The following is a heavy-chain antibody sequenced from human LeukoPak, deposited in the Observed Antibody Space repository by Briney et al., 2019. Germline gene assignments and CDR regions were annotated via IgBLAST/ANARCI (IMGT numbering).Heavy chain of an antibody. CDR2: ISNDGSKK. J-gene: IGHJ4*02. D-gene: IGHD5-18*01. Sequence: GGSLRLSCAASGFTFSSYGMHRVRQAPGKGLDWVAVISNDGSKKYYADSVKGRFTISRDNSKNTLSLQVSSLRTEDTAVYYCAKDRYSYAFEYSDSWGQGTLVTVSS. V-gene: IGHV3-30*18. CDR1: GFTFSSYG. CDR3: AKDRYSYAFEYSDS.